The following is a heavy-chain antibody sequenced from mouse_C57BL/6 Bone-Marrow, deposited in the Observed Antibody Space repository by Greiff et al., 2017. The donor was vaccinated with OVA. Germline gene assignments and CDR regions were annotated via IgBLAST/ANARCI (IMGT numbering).Heavy chain of an antibody. Sequence: QVQLKQSGPELVKPGASVKLSCKASGYTFTSYDINWVKQRPGQGLEWIGWIYPRDGSTKYNEKFKGKATLTVDTSSSTAYMELHSLTSEDSAVYFCARLGWLLPFAYWGQGTLVTVSA. J-gene: IGHJ3*01. V-gene: IGHV1-85*01. CDR3: ARLGWLLPFAY. D-gene: IGHD2-3*01. CDR2: IYPRDGST. CDR1: GYTFTSYD.